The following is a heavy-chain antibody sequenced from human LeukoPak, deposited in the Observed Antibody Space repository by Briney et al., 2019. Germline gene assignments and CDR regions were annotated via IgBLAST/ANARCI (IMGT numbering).Heavy chain of an antibody. J-gene: IGHJ4*02. Sequence: SETLSLTCAVSGGSISSGGFSWSWIRQPPGKGLEWIGYIYHSGSTYYNPSLKSRVTISVDTSKNQFSLKLSSVTAADTAVYYCARYGGSGTYFFDYWGQGTLVTVSS. V-gene: IGHV4-30-2*01. CDR1: GGSISSGGFS. CDR2: IYHSGST. D-gene: IGHD3-10*01. CDR3: ARYGGSGTYFFDY.